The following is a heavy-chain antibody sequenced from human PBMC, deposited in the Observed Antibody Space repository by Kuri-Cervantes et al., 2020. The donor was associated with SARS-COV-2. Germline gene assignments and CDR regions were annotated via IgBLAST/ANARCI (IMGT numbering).Heavy chain of an antibody. V-gene: IGHV3-74*01. CDR1: GFTFSSYW. D-gene: IGHD3-10*01. J-gene: IGHJ4*02. Sequence: LSLTCAASGFTFSSYWMHWVRQAPGKGLVWVSRINSDGSSTSYADSVTGRFTISRDNAKNTLYLQMNSLRAEDTAVYYCARGFGELPFDYWGQGTLVTVSS. CDR2: INSDGSST. CDR3: ARGFGELPFDY.